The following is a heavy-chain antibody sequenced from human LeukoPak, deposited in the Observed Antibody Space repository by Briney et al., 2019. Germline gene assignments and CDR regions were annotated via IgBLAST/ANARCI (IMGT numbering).Heavy chain of an antibody. J-gene: IGHJ4*02. CDR2: INDNGGRT. CDR3: VRDVGRSYAFGY. Sequence: PGGSLRLSCSAPGFTFSRYAMHWVRQAPGKGLEYVSGINDNGGRTHYGDSVKGRFSSSRDNSKTTLHLQMSTLRAEDAALYYCVRDVGRSYAFGYWGQGILVTVAS. CDR1: GFTFSRYA. V-gene: IGHV3-64D*09. D-gene: IGHD1-26*01.